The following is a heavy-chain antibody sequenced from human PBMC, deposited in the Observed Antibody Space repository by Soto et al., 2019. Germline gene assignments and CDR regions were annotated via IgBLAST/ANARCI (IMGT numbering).Heavy chain of an antibody. CDR2: IYPGDSDT. CDR3: ARRIYGDTYYYYGMDV. V-gene: IGHV5-51*01. Sequence: GGSLKISCKGSGYSFTSYWIGWVRQVPGKGQEWMGIIYPGDSDTSYSPSFQGQVTISADKSISTAYLQWSSLKASDTAMYYCARRIYGDTYYYYGMDVWGQGTTVTVSS. J-gene: IGHJ6*02. CDR1: GYSFTSYW. D-gene: IGHD4-17*01.